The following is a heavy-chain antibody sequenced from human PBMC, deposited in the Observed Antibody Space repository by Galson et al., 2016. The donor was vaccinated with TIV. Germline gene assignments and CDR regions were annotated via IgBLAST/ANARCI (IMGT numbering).Heavy chain of an antibody. V-gene: IGHV4-39*01. Sequence: SETLSLTCTVSGVSISSSTYYWGWIRQPPGRGLEWIGTIYYSGGTYYNPSLKSRVTISVDTSKNQFSLRLRSVTAADTAVYYCARHANYFASSGFPPYWHFDLWGRGTLVTVSS. J-gene: IGHJ2*01. D-gene: IGHD3-22*01. CDR2: IYYSGGT. CDR1: GVSISSSTYY. CDR3: ARHANYFASSGFPPYWHFDL.